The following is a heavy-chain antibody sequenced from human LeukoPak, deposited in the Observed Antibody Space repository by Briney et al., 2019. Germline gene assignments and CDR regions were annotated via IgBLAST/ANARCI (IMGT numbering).Heavy chain of an antibody. D-gene: IGHD2-2*01. V-gene: IGHV3-11*01. CDR2: ISSSDSTI. Sequence: GGSLRLSCAASGFTFSDYYMSWIRQAPGKGLEWVSYISSSDSTIYYADSVKGRFTISRDNAKNSLYLQMNSLRAEDTAVYYCARGRRLYCSSTSCYEGAFDIWGQGTMVTVSS. CDR3: ARGRRLYCSSTSCYEGAFDI. J-gene: IGHJ3*02. CDR1: GFTFSDYY.